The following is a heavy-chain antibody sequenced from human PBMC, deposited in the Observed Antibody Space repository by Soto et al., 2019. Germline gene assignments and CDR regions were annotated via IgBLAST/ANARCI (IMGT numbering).Heavy chain of an antibody. Sequence: QVQLQESGPGLVKPSQTLSLTCTVSGGSISSGGYYWSWIRQHPGKGLEWIGYIYSGSTYYNPSPKSRVTISVDTSKNQCSLKLSSVTAADTAVYYCARVFSDSSSFFDPWGQGTLVTVSS. CDR1: GGSISSGGYY. J-gene: IGHJ5*02. CDR2: IYSGST. V-gene: IGHV4-31*03. D-gene: IGHD6-13*01. CDR3: ARVFSDSSSFFDP.